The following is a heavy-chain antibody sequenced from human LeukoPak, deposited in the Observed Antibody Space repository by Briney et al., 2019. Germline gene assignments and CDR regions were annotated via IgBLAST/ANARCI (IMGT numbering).Heavy chain of an antibody. Sequence: SGGSLRLSCAASGFTFRNSWMHSVRHAPGKGLVWVSRINDDGSTTNYADSVKGRFTISRDNAKNTLYLQMNSLSGEDTAVYYCARALGSSSDFWGQGTLVTVSS. J-gene: IGHJ4*02. CDR2: INDDGSTT. CDR3: ARALGSSSDF. D-gene: IGHD1-26*01. CDR1: GFTFRNSW. V-gene: IGHV3-74*01.